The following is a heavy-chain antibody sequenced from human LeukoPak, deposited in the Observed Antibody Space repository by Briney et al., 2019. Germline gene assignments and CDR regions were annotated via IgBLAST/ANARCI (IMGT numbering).Heavy chain of an antibody. CDR2: IKQDGSEK. CDR1: GFTFSSYW. J-gene: IGHJ6*02. D-gene: IGHD2-15*01. V-gene: IGHV3-7*01. CDR3: ARDIVVVVAATVYYYYGMDV. Sequence: GGSLRLSCAASGFTFSSYWMSWVRQAPGKGLEWVANIKQDGSEKYYVDSVKGRFTISRDNAKNSLYLQMNSLRAEDTAVYYCARDIVVVVAATVYYYYGMDVWGQGTTVTVSS.